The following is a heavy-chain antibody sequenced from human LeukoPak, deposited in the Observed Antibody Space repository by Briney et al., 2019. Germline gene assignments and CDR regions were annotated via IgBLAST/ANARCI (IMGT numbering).Heavy chain of an antibody. CDR1: GFTFSSYA. D-gene: IGHD6-13*01. CDR3: AKVDSSSWYYLDY. CDR2: ISGSGGST. Sequence: PGGSLRLSCAAPGFTFSSYAMSWVRQAPGKGLEWVSAISGSGGSTYYADSVKGRFTISRDNSKNTLYLQMNSLRAEDTAVYYCAKVDSSSWYYLDYWGQGTLVTVSS. J-gene: IGHJ4*02. V-gene: IGHV3-23*01.